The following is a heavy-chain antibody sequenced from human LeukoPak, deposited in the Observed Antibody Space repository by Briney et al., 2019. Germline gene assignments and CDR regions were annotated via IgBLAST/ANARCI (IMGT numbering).Heavy chain of an antibody. D-gene: IGHD1-20*01. CDR2: INPNSGGT. J-gene: IGHJ4*02. Sequence: ASVKVSCKASGYTFTDYYMHWVRQAPGQGLEWMGWINPNSGGTNYAQKFQGRVTMTRDTSISTVYMEMSRLRSDDTAVYYCATDNWNDNQGFDYWGQGTLVTVSS. CDR3: ATDNWNDNQGFDY. CDR1: GYTFTDYY. V-gene: IGHV1-2*02.